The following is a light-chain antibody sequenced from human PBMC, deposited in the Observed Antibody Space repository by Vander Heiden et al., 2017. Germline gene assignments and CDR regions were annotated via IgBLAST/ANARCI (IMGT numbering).Light chain of an antibody. CDR2: INN. Sequence: QSVLTQPPSASGTPGQRVTISCSGSSSNIGSNTVSWYQQLPGAAPNLLVYINNQRPSGVPDRFSGPKSGASASLAISGLQSEDEADYYCAAWEDSLNGWVFGGGTKLTVL. CDR3: AAWEDSLNGWV. J-gene: IGLJ3*02. CDR1: SSNIGSNT. V-gene: IGLV1-44*01.